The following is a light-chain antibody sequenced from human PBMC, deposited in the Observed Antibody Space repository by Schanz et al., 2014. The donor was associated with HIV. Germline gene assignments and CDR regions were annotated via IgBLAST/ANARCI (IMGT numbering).Light chain of an antibody. V-gene: IGLV1-47*01. CDR3: AAWDASLSGPL. CDR1: SSNIGSNY. CDR2: RNN. Sequence: QSVLTQPPSASGTPGQRVTISCSGSSSNIGSNYVYWYQQFPGTAPKLLIYRNNLRPSGVPDRFSGSKSGTSASLAISGLRSADEADYFCAAWDASLSGPLFGGGTKVTVL. J-gene: IGLJ2*01.